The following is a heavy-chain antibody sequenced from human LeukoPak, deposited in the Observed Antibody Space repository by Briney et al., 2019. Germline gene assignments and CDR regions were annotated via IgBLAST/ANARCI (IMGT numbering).Heavy chain of an antibody. CDR1: GGSISSSSYY. V-gene: IGHV4-39*01. CDR2: IYYSGST. D-gene: IGHD1-26*01. CDR3: ARLPGIVGATYFDY. J-gene: IGHJ4*02. Sequence: SETLSLTCTVSGGSISSSSYYWGWIRQPPGKGLEWIGSIYYSGSTYYNPSLKSRVTISVDTSKNRFSLKLSSVTAADTAVYYCARLPGIVGATYFDYWGQGTLVTVSS.